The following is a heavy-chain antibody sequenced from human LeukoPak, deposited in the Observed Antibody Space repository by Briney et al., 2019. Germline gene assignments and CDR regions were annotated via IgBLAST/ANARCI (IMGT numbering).Heavy chain of an antibody. J-gene: IGHJ4*02. CDR2: ISSSGTYI. V-gene: IGHV3-21*01. Sequence: GGSLRLSCAASGFTFSDYSMNWVRQAPGKGLEWVSSISSSGTYIYYADSVKGRFTISRDNAKNSLYLQMNSLRAEDTAVYYCARAPTAHFDYWGQGTLVTVSS. D-gene: IGHD5-18*01. CDR3: ARAPTAHFDY. CDR1: GFTFSDYS.